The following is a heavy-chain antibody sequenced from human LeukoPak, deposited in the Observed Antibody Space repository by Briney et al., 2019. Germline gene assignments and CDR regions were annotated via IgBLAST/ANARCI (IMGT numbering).Heavy chain of an antibody. CDR2: INPNSGGT. J-gene: IGHJ4*02. CDR3: ARTRPGPFESIDY. V-gene: IGHV1-2*02. D-gene: IGHD7-27*01. Sequence: ASVKVSCKASGYTFTGYYVHWVRQAPGQGLEWMGWINPNSGGTNYAQKFQGRVTMTRDTSISTAYMELSRLRSDDTAVYYCARTRPGPFESIDYWGQGTLVTVSS. CDR1: GYTFTGYY.